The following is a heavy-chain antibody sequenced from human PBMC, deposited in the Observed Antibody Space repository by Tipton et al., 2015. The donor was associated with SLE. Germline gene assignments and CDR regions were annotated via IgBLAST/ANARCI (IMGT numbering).Heavy chain of an antibody. CDR2: IYYSGST. CDR3: VRLRSKVLIDY. V-gene: IGHV4-39*07. CDR1: GGSVSRGSYY. D-gene: IGHD2-8*01. Sequence: TLSLTCTVSGGSVSRGSYYWSWIRRPPGKGPEWIGTIYYSGSTYYYPSLKSRITISVDTSKNQLSLEVRSVTAADTAVYYCVRLRSKVLIDYWGQGTLVTVSS. J-gene: IGHJ4*02.